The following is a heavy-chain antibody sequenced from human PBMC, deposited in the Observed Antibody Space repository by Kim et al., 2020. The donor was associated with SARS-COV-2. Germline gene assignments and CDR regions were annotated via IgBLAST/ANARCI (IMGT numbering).Heavy chain of an antibody. D-gene: IGHD1-26*01. CDR2: IYYSGST. CDR1: GGSISSSSYY. J-gene: IGHJ5*02. CDR3: ARHKVGDIYAAMRDWFDP. V-gene: IGHV4-39*01. Sequence: SETLSLTCTVSGGSISSSSYYWGWIRQPPGKGLEWIGSIYYSGSTYYNPSLKSRVTISVDTSKNQFSLKLSSVTAADTAVYYCARHKVGDIYAAMRDWFDPWGQGTLVTVSS.